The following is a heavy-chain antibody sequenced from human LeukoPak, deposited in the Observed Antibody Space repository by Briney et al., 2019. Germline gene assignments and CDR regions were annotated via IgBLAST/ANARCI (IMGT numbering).Heavy chain of an antibody. D-gene: IGHD6-19*01. Sequence: SVKVSCKASGGTFSSYAISWVRQAPGQGLEWMGGIIPIFGAANYAQKFQGRVTITADESTSTAYMELSSLRSEDTAVYYCARTAGIAVAQISFDYWGQGTLVTVSS. CDR3: ARTAGIAVAQISFDY. J-gene: IGHJ4*02. V-gene: IGHV1-69*13. CDR2: IIPIFGAA. CDR1: GGTFSSYA.